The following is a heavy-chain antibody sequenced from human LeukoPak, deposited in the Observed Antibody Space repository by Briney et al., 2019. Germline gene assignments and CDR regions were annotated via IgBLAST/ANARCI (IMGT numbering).Heavy chain of an antibody. V-gene: IGHV4-39*07. CDR1: GGSISSYY. D-gene: IGHD4-17*01. J-gene: IGHJ6*03. Sequence: SETLSLTCTVSGGSISSYYWSWIRQPPGKGLEWIGSIYYSGSTYYNPSLKSRVTISVDTSKNQFSLKLSSVTAADTAVYYCARVLTTVTTLYYYYIDVRGKGTTVTISS. CDR2: IYYSGST. CDR3: ARVLTTVTTLYYYYIDV.